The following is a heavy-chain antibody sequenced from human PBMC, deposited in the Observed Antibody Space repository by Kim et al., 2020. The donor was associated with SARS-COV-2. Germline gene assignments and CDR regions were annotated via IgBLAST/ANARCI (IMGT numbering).Heavy chain of an antibody. J-gene: IGHJ4*02. V-gene: IGHV1-18*01. D-gene: IGHD4-17*01. CDR3: AREVRDYDHGYDY. Sequence: KYAQNLQGRVPMTTDTSTSTAYMELRSLTSDDTAVYYCAREVRDYDHGYDYWGQGTLVTVSS.